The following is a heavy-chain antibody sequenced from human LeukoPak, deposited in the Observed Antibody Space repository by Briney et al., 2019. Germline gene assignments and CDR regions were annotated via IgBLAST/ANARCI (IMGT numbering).Heavy chain of an antibody. CDR3: ARVVFGVSGENWFDP. J-gene: IGHJ5*02. CDR2: IYYSGST. CDR1: GGSISSYY. V-gene: IGHV4-59*01. D-gene: IGHD3-10*01. Sequence: SETLSLTCTVSGGSISSYYWSWIRQPPGKGLEWIGYIYYSGSTNYNPSLKSRVTISVDTSKNQFSLKLSSVSAADTAVYYCARVVFGVSGENWFDPWGQGTLVTVSS.